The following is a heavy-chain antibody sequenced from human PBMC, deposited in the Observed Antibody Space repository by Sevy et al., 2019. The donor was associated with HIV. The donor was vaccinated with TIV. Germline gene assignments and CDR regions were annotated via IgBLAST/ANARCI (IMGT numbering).Heavy chain of an antibody. CDR1: GGSVSSGSYY. Sequence: SETLSLTCTVSGGSVSSGSYYWSWIRQPPGKGLEWIGYIYYSGSTNYNPSLKSRVTISVDTSKNRFSLKLSSVTAADTAVYYCARDTVTTYYYGMDVWGQGTTVTVSS. V-gene: IGHV4-61*01. CDR2: IYYSGST. D-gene: IGHD4-17*01. CDR3: ARDTVTTYYYGMDV. J-gene: IGHJ6*02.